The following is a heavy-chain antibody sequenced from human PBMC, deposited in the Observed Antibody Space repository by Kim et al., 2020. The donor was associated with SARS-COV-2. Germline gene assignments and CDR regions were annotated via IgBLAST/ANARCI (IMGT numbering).Heavy chain of an antibody. V-gene: IGHV3-23*01. CDR1: GFTFSNYA. CDR3: AKRGEAVARTYNWFDP. J-gene: IGHJ5*02. Sequence: GGSLRLSCVASGFTFSNYAMTWVRQAPGKGLEWVSAISGSGANTYYADSVKGRFTISRDNSKNTLYLQMNSLRAEDTAVYYCAKRGEAVARTYNWFDPWGQGTLVTVSS. CDR2: ISGSGANT. D-gene: IGHD6-19*01.